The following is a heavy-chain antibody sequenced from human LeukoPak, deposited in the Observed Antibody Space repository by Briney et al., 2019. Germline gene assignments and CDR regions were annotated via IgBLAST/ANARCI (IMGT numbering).Heavy chain of an antibody. CDR3: ARGNYGDLDY. CDR1: GDSISGYS. V-gene: IGHV4-59*05. Sequence: SETLSLTCSVSGDSISGYSWSWIRQPPGKGLEWIGSIYYSGSTYYNPSLKSRVTISVDTSKNQFSLKLSSVTAADTAVYYCARGNYGDLDYWGQGTLVTVSS. J-gene: IGHJ4*02. CDR2: IYYSGST. D-gene: IGHD4-17*01.